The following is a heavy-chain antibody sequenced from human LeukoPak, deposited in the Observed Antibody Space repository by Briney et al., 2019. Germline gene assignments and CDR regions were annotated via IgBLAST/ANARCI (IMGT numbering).Heavy chain of an antibody. V-gene: IGHV4-34*01. CDR1: GGSFSGYY. D-gene: IGHD6-13*01. CDR3: ARGSEGVSAAGKPSGYFDL. J-gene: IGHJ2*01. CDR2: INRSGST. Sequence: SETLSLTCAVYGGSFSGYYWSWIRQPPGKGLEWIGEINRSGSTNYNPSLKSRVTMSVDTSKNQFSLNLSSVTAADTAVVYCARGSEGVSAAGKPSGYFDLWGRGTLVTVSS.